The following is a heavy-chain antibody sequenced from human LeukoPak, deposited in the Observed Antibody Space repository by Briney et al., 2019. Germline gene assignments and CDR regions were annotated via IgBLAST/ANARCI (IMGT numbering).Heavy chain of an antibody. CDR1: GYTFTSYG. CDR3: ARGPYGGRALVYYYYYMDV. CDR2: IIPIFGTA. V-gene: IGHV1-69*05. Sequence: GASVKVSCKASGYTFTSYGISWVRQAPGQGLEWMGGIIPIFGTANYAQKFQGRVTITTDESTSTAYMELSSLRSEDTAVYYCARGPYGGRALVYYYYYMDVWGKGTTVTVSS. J-gene: IGHJ6*03. D-gene: IGHD4-23*01.